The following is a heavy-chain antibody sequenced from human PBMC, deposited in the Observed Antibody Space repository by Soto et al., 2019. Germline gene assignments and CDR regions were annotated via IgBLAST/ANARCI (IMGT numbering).Heavy chain of an antibody. Sequence: GVSLRLSCVGSGFIFSSFTMTWVRQAPGMGLQYLASISKSSSLIYYADSVRGRFIISRDNSKDSVFLQMYSLRAEDTAMYYCVRGDDRVDWGQGTLVTVSS. V-gene: IGHV3-21*01. J-gene: IGHJ4*02. CDR3: VRGDDRVD. CDR1: GFIFSSFT. D-gene: IGHD1-1*01. CDR2: ISKSSSLI.